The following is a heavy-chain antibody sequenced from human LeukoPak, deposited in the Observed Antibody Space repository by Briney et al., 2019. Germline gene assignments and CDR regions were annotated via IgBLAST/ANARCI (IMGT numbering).Heavy chain of an antibody. CDR1: RFTFSSYS. CDR3: ASLTPYSSFYYYYYYMDV. V-gene: IGHV3-21*01. CDR2: ISSSSSYI. J-gene: IGHJ6*03. D-gene: IGHD6-6*01. Sequence: RTGGSLRLSCAASRFTFSSYSMNWVRQAPGKGLEWVSSISSSSSYIYYADSVKGRFTISRDNAKNSLYLQMNSLRAEDTAVYYCASLTPYSSFYYYYYYMDVWGKGTTVTVSS.